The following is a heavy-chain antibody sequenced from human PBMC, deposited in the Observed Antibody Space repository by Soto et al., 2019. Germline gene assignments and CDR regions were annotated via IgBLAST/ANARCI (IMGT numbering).Heavy chain of an antibody. J-gene: IGHJ6*02. V-gene: IGHV1-69*13. CDR1: GGTFSSYA. Sequence: SVKVSCKASGGTFSSYAISWVRQAPGQGLEWMGGIIPIFGTANYAQKFQGRVTITADESTSTAYMELSSLRSEDTAVYYCARDCDSSGYCYQEGSVYYGMDVWGQGTTVTVSS. D-gene: IGHD3-22*01. CDR3: ARDCDSSGYCYQEGSVYYGMDV. CDR2: IIPIFGTA.